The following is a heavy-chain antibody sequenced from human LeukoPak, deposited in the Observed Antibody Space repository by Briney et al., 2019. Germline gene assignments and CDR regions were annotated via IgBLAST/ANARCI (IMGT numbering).Heavy chain of an antibody. J-gene: IGHJ4*02. CDR1: GGSISPYS. D-gene: IGHD3-10*01. V-gene: IGHV4-59*01. CDR3: ARDSVPMVGGVMGGYHFDY. CDR2: IHYSGST. Sequence: SETLSLTCTVSGGSISPYSWSWLRQPPGKGLEWIGYIHYSGSTKDNPSLKSRVTISADTSKNRFSLKLSSVTAADTAVYYWARDSVPMVGGVMGGYHFDYWGQGTLVTVSS.